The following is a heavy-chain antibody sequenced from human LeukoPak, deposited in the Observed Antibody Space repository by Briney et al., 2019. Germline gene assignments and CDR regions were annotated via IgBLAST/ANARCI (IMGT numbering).Heavy chain of an antibody. V-gene: IGHV3-20*04. CDR2: INWNGGST. CDR1: GFTFDDYG. CDR3: ARGSGYYYGDAFDI. Sequence: GGSLRLSCAASGFTFDDYGMGWVRQAPGKGLEWVSGINWNGGSTGYADSVKGRFTISRDNAKNSLYLQMNSLRAEDTALYYCARGSGYYYGDAFDIWGQGTMVTVSS. D-gene: IGHD3-22*01. J-gene: IGHJ3*02.